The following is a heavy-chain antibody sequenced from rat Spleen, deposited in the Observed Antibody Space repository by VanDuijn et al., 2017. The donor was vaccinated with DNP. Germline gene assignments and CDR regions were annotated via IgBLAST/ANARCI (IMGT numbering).Heavy chain of an antibody. CDR1: GFTFSDYY. Sequence: EVQLAESGGGLVQPGRSLKLSCAASGFTFSDYYMAWVRQAPTKGLEWVASISYDGGSTYYRDSVKGRFTISRDNAKSSLYLQMDSLRSEDTATYYCTTSTTEVPFDYWGQGVMVTVSS. CDR2: ISYDGGST. V-gene: IGHV5-20*01. CDR3: TTSTTEVPFDY. J-gene: IGHJ2*01. D-gene: IGHD1-11*01.